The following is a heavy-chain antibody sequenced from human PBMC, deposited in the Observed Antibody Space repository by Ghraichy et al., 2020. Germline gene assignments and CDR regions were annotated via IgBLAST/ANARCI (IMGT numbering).Heavy chain of an antibody. CDR2: VYPGDSDT. CDR3: ARHGGPTDMLTPYDY. V-gene: IGHV5-51*01. Sequence: GESLKISCKVSGYNFNTHWIAWVRQMPGKGLEWMGIVYPGDSDTTYNPPFQGHVTISADKSINTVYLQWNSLKASDTAMYYCARHGGPTDMLTPYDYWGQGTLVTVS. J-gene: IGHJ4*02. CDR1: GYNFNTHW. D-gene: IGHD3-9*01.